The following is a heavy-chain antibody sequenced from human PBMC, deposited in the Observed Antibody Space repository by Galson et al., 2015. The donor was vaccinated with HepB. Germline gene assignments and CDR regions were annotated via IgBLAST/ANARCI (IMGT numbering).Heavy chain of an antibody. Sequence: SLRLSCAASGFTFSSYSMNWVRQAPGKGLEWVSYISSSSSTIYYADSVKGRFTISRDNAKNSLYLQMNSLRDADTAVYYCARGGVWFGELSPFDYWGQGTLVTVSS. J-gene: IGHJ4*02. V-gene: IGHV3-48*02. CDR1: GFTFSSYS. CDR2: ISSSSSTI. D-gene: IGHD3-10*01. CDR3: ARGGVWFGELSPFDY.